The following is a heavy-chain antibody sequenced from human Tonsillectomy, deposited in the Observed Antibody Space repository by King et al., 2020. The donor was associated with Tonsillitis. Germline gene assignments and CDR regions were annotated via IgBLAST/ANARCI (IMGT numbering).Heavy chain of an antibody. D-gene: IGHD4-17*01. CDR3: ARDLHYGDYFSYYCYGMDV. CDR1: GFTFSSYW. Sequence: VQLVESGGGLVQPGGSLRLSCAASGFTFSSYWMHWVRQAPGKGLVWVSRINSDGSSTSYADSVKGRFTISRDNAKNTLYLQMNSLRAEDTAVYYCARDLHYGDYFSYYCYGMDVWGQGTTVTVSS. J-gene: IGHJ6*02. V-gene: IGHV3-74*01. CDR2: INSDGSST.